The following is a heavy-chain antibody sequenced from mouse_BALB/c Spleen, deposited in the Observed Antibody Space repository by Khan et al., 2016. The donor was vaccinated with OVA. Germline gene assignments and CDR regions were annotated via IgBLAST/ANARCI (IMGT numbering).Heavy chain of an antibody. CDR2: MISSGYT. CDR1: GDSISSGY. CDR3: ARSTYRYAFAY. D-gene: IGHD2-14*01. Sequence: EVQLQESGPSLVQPSQTLSLTCSVTGDSISSGYWSWIRKFPGNKLEYMGYMISSGYTYYNPSLKSRISITRHTSKNQYYLQLNSVTTEDTAKYYCARSTYRYAFAYWGQGTLVTVSA. J-gene: IGHJ3*01. V-gene: IGHV3-8*02.